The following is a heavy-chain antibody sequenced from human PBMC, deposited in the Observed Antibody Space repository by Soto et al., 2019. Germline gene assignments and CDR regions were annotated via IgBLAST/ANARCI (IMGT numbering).Heavy chain of an antibody. Sequence: ASVKVSCKVSGYTLTELSMHWVRQAPGKGLEWMGGFDPEDGETIYAQKFQGRVTMTEDTSTDTAYMELSSLRSEDTAVYYCATVGRRGVYWMGCFHRWGQGTLVTVSS. CDR1: GYTLTELS. CDR2: FDPEDGET. J-gene: IGHJ1*01. V-gene: IGHV1-24*01. CDR3: ATVGRRGVYWMGCFHR. D-gene: IGHD1-1*01.